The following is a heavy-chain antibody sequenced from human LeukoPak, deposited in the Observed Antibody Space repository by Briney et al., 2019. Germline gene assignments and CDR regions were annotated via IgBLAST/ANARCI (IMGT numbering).Heavy chain of an antibody. CDR2: MNPNSGNT. CDR1: GYTFTSYD. D-gene: IGHD3-22*01. Sequence: ASVKVSCKAPGYTFTSYDINWVRQATGQGLEWMGWMNPNSGNTGYAQKFQGRVTMTRNTSISTAYMELSSLRSEDTAVYYCARERITMIFVHRPPSGFDPWGQGTLVTVSS. CDR3: ARERITMIFVHRPPSGFDP. V-gene: IGHV1-8*01. J-gene: IGHJ5*02.